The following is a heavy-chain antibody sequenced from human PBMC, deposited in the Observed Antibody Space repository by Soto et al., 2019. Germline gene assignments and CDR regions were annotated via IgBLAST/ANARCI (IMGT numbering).Heavy chain of an antibody. V-gene: IGHV1-24*01. CDR1: GYTLSELF. CDR3: ATGFPQWELLQY. Sequence: QVQLVQSGAEVKKPGASVKVSCKVSGYTLSELFVHWARQAPGKGLEWLGGFDPEEGNTIYAQNFRGRVTMTDDTSTDTAHMELSSLRSDDTAVYYCATGFPQWELLQYWGQGTLLTVSS. D-gene: IGHD1-26*01. J-gene: IGHJ4*02. CDR2: FDPEEGNT.